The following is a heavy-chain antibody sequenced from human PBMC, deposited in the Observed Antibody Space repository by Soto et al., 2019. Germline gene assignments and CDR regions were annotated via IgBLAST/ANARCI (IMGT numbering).Heavy chain of an antibody. J-gene: IGHJ5*02. Sequence: SETLSLTCTVSGGSISSGGYYWSWIRQHPGKGLEWIGYIYYSGTTYYNPSLRSRVTISVDTSKNQFSLKLSSVSAADTALYYCARCSLVVVPAPGFDPWGRGTLVTVSS. V-gene: IGHV4-31*03. CDR1: GGSISSGGYY. CDR3: ARCSLVVVPAPGFDP. CDR2: IYYSGTT. D-gene: IGHD2-2*01.